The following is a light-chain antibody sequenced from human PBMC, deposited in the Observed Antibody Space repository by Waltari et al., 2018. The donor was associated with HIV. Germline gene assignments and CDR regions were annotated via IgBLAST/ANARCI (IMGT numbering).Light chain of an antibody. CDR3: CSYAGSSTPV. CDR2: EVS. Sequence: QSALTQPASVSGSPGQSITISCTGTSSAVGSYNLVSWYQQRPGKAPKRMIYEVSKRPSGVSNRFSGSKSGNTASLTISGLQAEDEADYYCCSYAGSSTPVFGGGTKLTVL. J-gene: IGLJ2*01. CDR1: SSAVGSYNL. V-gene: IGLV2-23*02.